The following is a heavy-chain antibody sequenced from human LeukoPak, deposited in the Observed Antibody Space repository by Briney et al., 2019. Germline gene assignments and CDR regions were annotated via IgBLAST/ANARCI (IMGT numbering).Heavy chain of an antibody. CDR2: IYTSGST. J-gene: IGHJ5*02. V-gene: IGHV4-4*07. Sequence: SETLSLTCTVSGGSISSYYWSWIRQPAGKGLEWIGRIYTSGSTNYNPSLKRRVTVSVDTSKNQFSLKLSSVTAADTAVYYCARDEFLNGFDPWGQGTLVTVSS. CDR1: GGSISSYY. CDR3: ARDEFLNGFDP. D-gene: IGHD3-10*01.